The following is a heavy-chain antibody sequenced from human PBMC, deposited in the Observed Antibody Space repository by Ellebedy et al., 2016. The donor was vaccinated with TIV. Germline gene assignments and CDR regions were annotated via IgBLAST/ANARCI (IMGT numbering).Heavy chain of an antibody. Sequence: GGSLRLSXAASGFTFSSYAMHWVRQAPGKGLEWVAVISYDGSNKYYADSVKGRFTISRDNSKNTLYLQMNSLRAEDTAVYYCARDEGGSGSYFDYWGQGTLVTVSS. CDR2: ISYDGSNK. CDR3: ARDEGGSGSYFDY. J-gene: IGHJ4*02. D-gene: IGHD1-26*01. V-gene: IGHV3-30-3*01. CDR1: GFTFSSYA.